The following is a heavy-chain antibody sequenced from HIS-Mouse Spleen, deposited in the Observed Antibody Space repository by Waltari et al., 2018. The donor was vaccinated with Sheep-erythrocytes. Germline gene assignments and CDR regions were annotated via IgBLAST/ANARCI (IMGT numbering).Heavy chain of an antibody. CDR1: GSTFRSYR. D-gene: IGHD2-8*01. CDR3: AKGDAMVYDAFDI. CDR2: ISYDGSNK. V-gene: IGHV3-30*18. J-gene: IGHJ3*02. Sequence: QVQLVESGGGVVQPGRSLRLSCAASGSTFRSYRMNWVRQAPGKGLEWVAVISYDGSNKYYADSVKGRFTISRDNSKNTLYLQMNSLRAEDTAVYYCAKGDAMVYDAFDIWGQGTMVTVSS.